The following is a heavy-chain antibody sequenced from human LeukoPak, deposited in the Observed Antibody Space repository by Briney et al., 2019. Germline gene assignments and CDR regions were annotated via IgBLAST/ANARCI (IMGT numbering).Heavy chain of an antibody. CDR2: ISSSSSTI. Sequence: GGSLRLSCAASGFTFSSYSMNWVRQAPGKGLEWVSYISSSSSTIYYADSVKGRFTISRDNAKNSLYLQMNSLRAEDTAVYYCARRRFMGYGRYYFDYWGQGTLVTVSS. CDR1: GFTFSSYS. CDR3: ARRRFMGYGRYYFDY. V-gene: IGHV3-48*01. D-gene: IGHD2-8*01. J-gene: IGHJ4*02.